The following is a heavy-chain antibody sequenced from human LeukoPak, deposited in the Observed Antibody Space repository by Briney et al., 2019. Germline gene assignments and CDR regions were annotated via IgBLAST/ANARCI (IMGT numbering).Heavy chain of an antibody. CDR2: ISGSGAGT. CDR3: ASPSSGQSFDI. V-gene: IGHV3-23*01. J-gene: IGHJ3*02. CDR1: GFTFSSYA. D-gene: IGHD6-19*01. Sequence: PGGSLRLSCAASGFTFSSYAMNWVRQAPGKGLEWVSAISGSGAGTYYADSVKGRFTISRDNSKNTLYLQMNSLRAEDTAVYYCASPSSGQSFDIWGQGTIVTVSS.